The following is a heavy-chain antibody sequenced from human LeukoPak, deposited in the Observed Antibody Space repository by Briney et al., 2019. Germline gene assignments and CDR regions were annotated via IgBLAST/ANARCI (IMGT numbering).Heavy chain of an antibody. Sequence: SETLSLTCTVSGGSISSGGYYWSWIRQHPGKGLEWIGYIYYSGSTYYNPSLKSRVTISVDTSKNQFSLKLSSVTASDTAVYYCARVSAVVTQAFDYWGQGTLVTVSS. CDR2: IYYSGST. J-gene: IGHJ4*02. D-gene: IGHD4-23*01. CDR3: ARVSAVVTQAFDY. CDR1: GGSISSGGYY. V-gene: IGHV4-31*03.